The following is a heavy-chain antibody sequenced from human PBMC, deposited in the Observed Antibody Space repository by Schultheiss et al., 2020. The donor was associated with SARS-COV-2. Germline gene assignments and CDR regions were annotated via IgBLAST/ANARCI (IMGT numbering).Heavy chain of an antibody. CDR2: IYYSGST. CDR1: GYSISSSNW. Sequence: SETLSLTCAVSGYSISSSNWWGWIRQPPGKGLEWIGYIYYSGSTYYNPSLKSRVTISVDTSKNQFSLKVTSVTAADTAVYYCAREGGQYSNYGYFDLWGRGTLVTVSS. D-gene: IGHD4-11*01. V-gene: IGHV4-28*03. J-gene: IGHJ2*01. CDR3: AREGGQYSNYGYFDL.